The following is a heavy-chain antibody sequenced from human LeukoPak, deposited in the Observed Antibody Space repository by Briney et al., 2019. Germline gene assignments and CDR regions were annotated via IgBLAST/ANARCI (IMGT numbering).Heavy chain of an antibody. J-gene: IGHJ4*02. V-gene: IGHV3-21*01. CDR1: GFTFSSCS. CDR3: ARDPPDMEAPFDL. D-gene: IGHD2-15*01. Sequence: PGGSLRLSCAASGFTFSSCSMNWVRQAPGKGLEWVSSISSSSSYIYYADSVKGRFTISRDNAKNSLYLQMNSLRAEDTAVYYCARDPPDMEAPFDLWGQGTLVTVSS. CDR2: ISSSSSYI.